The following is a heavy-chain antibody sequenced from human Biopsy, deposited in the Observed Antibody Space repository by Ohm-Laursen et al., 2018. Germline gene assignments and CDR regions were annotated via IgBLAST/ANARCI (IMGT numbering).Heavy chain of an antibody. J-gene: IGHJ4*02. CDR3: ARGSNDFGGLYFPR. V-gene: IGHV4-61*03. CDR1: GGSISNNNYY. CDR2: IPYTGYT. Sequence: GTLSLTCTVSGGSISNNNYYWGWIRQPPGKGLEWIGHIPYTGYTSYNASLKSRVTISVDTPRNHFSLRLSSLTAADTAVYYCARGSNDFGGLYFPRWGQGTLLTVSS. D-gene: IGHD4-23*01.